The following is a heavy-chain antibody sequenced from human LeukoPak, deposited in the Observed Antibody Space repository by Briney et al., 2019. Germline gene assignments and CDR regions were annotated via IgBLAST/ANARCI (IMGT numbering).Heavy chain of an antibody. CDR2: IGTAGDT. J-gene: IGHJ4*02. CDR3: AKLLGTVTTYDY. V-gene: IGHV3-13*01. Sequence: GGSLRLSCAASGFTFSTYDMHWVRQATGKGLEWVSAIGTAGDTYYSGSVKGRFTISRDNAKDSLYLQMNSLRAEDTALYYCAKLLGTVTTYDYWGQGTLVTVSS. D-gene: IGHD1-7*01. CDR1: GFTFSTYD.